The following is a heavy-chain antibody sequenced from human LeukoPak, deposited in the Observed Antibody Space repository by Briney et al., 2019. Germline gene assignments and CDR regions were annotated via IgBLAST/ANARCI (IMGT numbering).Heavy chain of an antibody. CDR2: INHSGST. J-gene: IGHJ4*02. Sequence: SETLSLTCTVSGYSISSGYYWSWIRQPPGKGLEWIGEINHSGSTNYNPSLKSRVTISVDTSKNQFSLKLSSVTAADTAVYYRARRNYYDSSGLRYWGQGTPVTVSS. V-gene: IGHV4-38-2*02. CDR1: GYSISSGYY. CDR3: ARRNYYDSSGLRY. D-gene: IGHD3-22*01.